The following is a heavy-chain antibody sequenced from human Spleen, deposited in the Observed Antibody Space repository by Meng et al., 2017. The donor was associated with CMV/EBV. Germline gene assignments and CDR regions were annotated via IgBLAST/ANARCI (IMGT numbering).Heavy chain of an antibody. D-gene: IGHD2-2*01. CDR2: INWNGGST. CDR1: DYG. J-gene: IGHJ4*02. CDR3: AREGVGYCSSTSCYEYYFDY. Sequence: DYGMSWVRQAPGKGVEWVSGINWNGGSTGYADSVKGRFTISRDNAKNSLYLQMNSLRAEDTALYYCAREGVGYCSSTSCYEYYFDYWGQGTLVTVSS. V-gene: IGHV3-20*03.